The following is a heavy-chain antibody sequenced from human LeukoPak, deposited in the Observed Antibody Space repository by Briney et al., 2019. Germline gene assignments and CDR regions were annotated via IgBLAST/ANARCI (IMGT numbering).Heavy chain of an antibody. Sequence: GGSLRLSCAVSGFTFSNSAMTWVRRAPGKGLEWVAAISDSGGDTIYKDSVKDRFTISSDNSKNTLYLQMNSLRADDTAVYYCTKGGSYGPLDYWGQGTLVTVSS. CDR1: GFTFSNSA. J-gene: IGHJ4*02. D-gene: IGHD1-26*01. CDR3: TKGGSYGPLDY. CDR2: ISDSGGDT. V-gene: IGHV3-23*01.